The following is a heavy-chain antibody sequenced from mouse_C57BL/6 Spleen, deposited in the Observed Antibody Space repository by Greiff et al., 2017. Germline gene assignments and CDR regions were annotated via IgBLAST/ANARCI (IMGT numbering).Heavy chain of an antibody. CDR3: AREEDYCGSPYFYFARDC. Sequence: QVQLKQSGAELMKPGASVKISCKASGYTFTGYWIKWVKQRPGPGLEWIGEILPGSGSTNSNEKFKGKATFTVDTSSNTAYMQLSSRTTEDSAFYYCAREEDYCGSPYFYFARDCWGPGTSVTVSS. D-gene: IGHD1-1*01. CDR2: ILPGSGST. V-gene: IGHV1-9*01. CDR1: GYTFTGYW. J-gene: IGHJ4*01.